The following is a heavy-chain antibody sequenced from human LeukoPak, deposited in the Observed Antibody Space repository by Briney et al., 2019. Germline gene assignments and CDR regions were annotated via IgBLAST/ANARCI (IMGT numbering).Heavy chain of an antibody. CDR3: ARSYSSSWIDY. CDR1: GGSFSGYY. V-gene: IGHV4-34*01. J-gene: IGHJ4*02. CDR2: INHSGST. D-gene: IGHD6-13*01. Sequence: SSETLSLTCAVYGGSFSGYYWSWIRQPPGKGLEWIGEINHSGSTNYNPSLKSRVTISVDTSKNQFSLNLSSVTAADTAVYYCARSYSSSWIDYWGQGTLVTVSS.